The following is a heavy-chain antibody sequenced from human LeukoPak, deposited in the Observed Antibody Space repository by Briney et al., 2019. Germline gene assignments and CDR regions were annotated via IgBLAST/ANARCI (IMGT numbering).Heavy chain of an antibody. V-gene: IGHV3-23*01. Sequence: PGGSLRLSCAASGFTFTNYAMSWVRQAPGKGLEWVSAVSGSGDKTYYADSMKGRFTISRDNSKNTVYLQMNSLRAEDTAVYYCAARKDDFDVWGQGTMVTVSS. J-gene: IGHJ3*01. CDR3: AARKDDFDV. CDR1: GFTFTNYA. D-gene: IGHD2-15*01. CDR2: VSGSGDKT.